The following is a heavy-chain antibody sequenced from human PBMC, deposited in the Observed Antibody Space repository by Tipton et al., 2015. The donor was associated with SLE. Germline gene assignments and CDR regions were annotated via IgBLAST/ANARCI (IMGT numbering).Heavy chain of an antibody. CDR2: IYYSGST. V-gene: IGHV4-34*01. CDR1: GGSFSDYY. Sequence: TLSLTCAVYGGSFSDYYWSWIRQHPGKGLEWIGYIYYSGSTYYNPSLKSRVTISVDTSKNQFSLKLSSVTAADTAVYYCARGGGPHAFDIWGQGTMVTVSS. CDR3: ARGGGPHAFDI. J-gene: IGHJ3*02. D-gene: IGHD3-10*01.